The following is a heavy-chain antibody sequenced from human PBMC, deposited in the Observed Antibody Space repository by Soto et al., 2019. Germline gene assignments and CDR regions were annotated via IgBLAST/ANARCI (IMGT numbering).Heavy chain of an antibody. CDR1: GGTFNNYA. Sequence: QVQLVQSGAEVKRPGSSVKVSCKASGGTFNNYAINWVRQAPGQGLEWMGDISPMFGKANYAQKFQGRVKITADDSTATAYLELSTLRSEDTALYYCAREVEVHTPVFGFWRQGSLVTVSS. CDR2: ISPMFGKA. D-gene: IGHD2-2*01. CDR3: AREVEVHTPVFGF. V-gene: IGHV1-69*01. J-gene: IGHJ4*02.